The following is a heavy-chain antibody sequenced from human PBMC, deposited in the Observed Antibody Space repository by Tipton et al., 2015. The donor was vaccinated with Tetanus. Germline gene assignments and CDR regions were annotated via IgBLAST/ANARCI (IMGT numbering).Heavy chain of an antibody. Sequence: TLSLTCSVSGGSISSGGYFWNWIRQHPGKGPEWIGYIYYSGDTFYNPSLKSRVTISVDTSKNQFSLNLRSVTAADTAVYYCAREDGGPTLDYFDSWGQGALVIVSS. CDR1: GGSISSGGYF. D-gene: IGHD3-16*01. CDR3: AREDGGPTLDYFDS. J-gene: IGHJ4*02. V-gene: IGHV4-31*03. CDR2: IYYSGDT.